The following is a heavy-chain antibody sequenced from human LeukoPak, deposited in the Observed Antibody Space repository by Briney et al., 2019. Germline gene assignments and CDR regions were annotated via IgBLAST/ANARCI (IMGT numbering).Heavy chain of an antibody. J-gene: IGHJ4*02. D-gene: IGHD2-2*01. V-gene: IGHV4-61*02. CDR1: GGSISSGSYY. CDR3: ARENYCSSTSCFYY. Sequence: SETLSLTCTVSGGSISSGSYYWSWIRQPAGKGLEWIGRIYTSGSTNYNPSLKSRDTISVDTSKNQFSLKLSSVTAADTAVYYCARENYCSSTSCFYYWGQGTLVTVSS. CDR2: IYTSGST.